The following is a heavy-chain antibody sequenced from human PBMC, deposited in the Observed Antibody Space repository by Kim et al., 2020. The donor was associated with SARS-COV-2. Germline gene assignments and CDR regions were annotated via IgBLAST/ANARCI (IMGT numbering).Heavy chain of an antibody. CDR2: IWYDGSNK. CDR1: GFTFSSYG. Sequence: GGSLRLSCAASGFTFSSYGMHWVRQAPGKGLEWVAVIWYDGSNKYYADSVKGRFTISRDNSKNTLYLQMNSLRAEDTAVYYCARGSRGIAEYFQHWGQGTLVTVSS. V-gene: IGHV3-33*01. J-gene: IGHJ1*01. CDR3: ARGSRGIAEYFQH. D-gene: IGHD2-15*01.